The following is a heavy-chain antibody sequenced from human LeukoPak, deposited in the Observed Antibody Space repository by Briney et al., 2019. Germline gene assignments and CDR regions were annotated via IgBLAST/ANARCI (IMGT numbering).Heavy chain of an antibody. Sequence: GGSLRLSCAASGFTFSSYAMSWVRQAPGKGLEWVSAISGSGGSTYYADSVKGRFTISRDNSKNTLYLQMNSLRAEDTAVYYCAKQPQHYYDSSGYYPYFDYWGQGTLVTVSS. V-gene: IGHV3-23*01. D-gene: IGHD3-22*01. CDR1: GFTFSSYA. CDR3: AKQPQHYYDSSGYYPYFDY. J-gene: IGHJ4*02. CDR2: ISGSGGST.